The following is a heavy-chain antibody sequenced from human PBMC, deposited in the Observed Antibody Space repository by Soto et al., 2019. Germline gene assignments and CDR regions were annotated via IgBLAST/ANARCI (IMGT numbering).Heavy chain of an antibody. D-gene: IGHD6-19*01. Sequence: SETLSLTCSVSGVSLNNFYWNWIRQTAGKGLEWIGRIHASGNTNYNPALKSRATLSVDTSKNQFSLIVRSVTAADTAVYYCARSSHKESWFDPWGQGTLVTVSS. CDR1: GVSLNNFY. CDR3: ARSSHKESWFDP. CDR2: IHASGNT. J-gene: IGHJ5*02. V-gene: IGHV4-4*07.